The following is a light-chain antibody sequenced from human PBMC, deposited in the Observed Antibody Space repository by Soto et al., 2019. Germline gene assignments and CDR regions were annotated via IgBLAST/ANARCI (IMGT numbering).Light chain of an antibody. CDR3: CSYAGMYTYV. V-gene: IGLV2-11*01. CDR1: SSDVGSYDY. Sequence: QSVLIQPPSVSGSPGQSVTLSCTGTSSDVGSYDYVSWDQQLPGTVPKPIMYNVNTRPSGVPDRFSGSKSGNTASMTISGLQAEDETDYYCCSYAGMYTYVFGTGTKLTVL. J-gene: IGLJ1*01. CDR2: NVN.